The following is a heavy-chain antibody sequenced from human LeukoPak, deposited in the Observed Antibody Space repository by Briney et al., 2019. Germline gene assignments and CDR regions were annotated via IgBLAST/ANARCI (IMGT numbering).Heavy chain of an antibody. V-gene: IGHV1-46*01. Sequence: ASVKVSCKASGYTFTSYYMHWVRQAPGQGLEWMGIINPSGGSTSYAQKFQGRVTMTRDTSTSTVYMELSSLRSEDTAVYYCARDYDSSGYYLPAGFFFGPWGQGTLVTVSS. D-gene: IGHD3-22*01. J-gene: IGHJ5*02. CDR1: GYTFTSYY. CDR2: INPSGGST. CDR3: ARDYDSSGYYLPAGFFFGP.